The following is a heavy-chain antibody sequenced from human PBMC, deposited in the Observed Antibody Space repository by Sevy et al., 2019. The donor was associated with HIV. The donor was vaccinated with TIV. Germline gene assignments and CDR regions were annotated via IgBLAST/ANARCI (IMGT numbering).Heavy chain of an antibody. D-gene: IGHD3-3*01. CDR2: IYYSGST. Sequence: SETLSLTCTVSGGSISSSSYYWGWIRQPPGKGLEWIGSIYYSGSTYYNPSLKSRVTISLDTSKNQFSLKLCSVTAADTAVYYCARQGLVRDYDFWSGYYRRWFDPWGQGTLVTVSS. CDR1: GGSISSSSYY. V-gene: IGHV4-39*01. CDR3: ARQGLVRDYDFWSGYYRRWFDP. J-gene: IGHJ5*02.